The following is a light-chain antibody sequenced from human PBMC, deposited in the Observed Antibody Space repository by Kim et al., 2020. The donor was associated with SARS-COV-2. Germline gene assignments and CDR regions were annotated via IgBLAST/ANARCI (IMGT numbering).Light chain of an antibody. CDR2: DVT. J-gene: IGLJ2*01. CDR3: CSFAGNSVV. Sequence: PGQSVTMSCTGTSSDVGRDNYVSWYQQHPGKAPKVMIYDVTKRPSGVPDRFSGSKSGNTASLTISGLQGEDEAEYYCCSFAGNSVVFGGGTQLTVL. V-gene: IGLV2-11*01. CDR1: SSDVGRDNY.